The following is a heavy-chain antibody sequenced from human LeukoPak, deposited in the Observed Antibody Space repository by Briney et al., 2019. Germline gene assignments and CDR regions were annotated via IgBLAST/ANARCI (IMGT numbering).Heavy chain of an antibody. J-gene: IGHJ3*02. D-gene: IGHD4-17*01. CDR1: GGSVSSYY. V-gene: IGHV4-59*02. Sequence: SETLSLTCTVSGGSVSSYYWSWIRQPPGKGLEWIGYIYYSGSTNYNPSLKSRVTISVDTSKNQFSLKLSSVTAADTAVYYCARDRGDYRAFDIWGQGTMGTVSS. CDR2: IYYSGST. CDR3: ARDRGDYRAFDI.